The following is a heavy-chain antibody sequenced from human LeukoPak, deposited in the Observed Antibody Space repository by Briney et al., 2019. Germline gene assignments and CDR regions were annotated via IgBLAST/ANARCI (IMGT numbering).Heavy chain of an antibody. CDR2: INHSGST. Sequence: SETLSLTCAVYGGSFSGYYWSWIRQPPGKGLEWIGEINHSGSTNYNPSLKSRVTISVDTSKNQFSLKLSSVTAADTAVYYCARQKYRFLESWGQGTLVTVSS. CDR3: ARQKYRFLES. J-gene: IGHJ5*02. V-gene: IGHV4-34*01. D-gene: IGHD3-3*01. CDR1: GGSFSGYY.